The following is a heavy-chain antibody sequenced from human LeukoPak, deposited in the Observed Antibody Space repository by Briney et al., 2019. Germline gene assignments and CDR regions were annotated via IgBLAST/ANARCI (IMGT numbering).Heavy chain of an antibody. D-gene: IGHD6-13*01. CDR2: IYYSGNT. Sequence: SETLSLTCTVSGGSISSYYWSWIRQPPGKGLEWIGYIYYSGNTNYNPSLKSRVSISIDTSKNQFSLMLSSVTAADTAVYYCARNLGYSSLDYWGQGTLLTVSS. J-gene: IGHJ4*02. CDR3: ARNLGYSSLDY. V-gene: IGHV4-59*08. CDR1: GGSISSYY.